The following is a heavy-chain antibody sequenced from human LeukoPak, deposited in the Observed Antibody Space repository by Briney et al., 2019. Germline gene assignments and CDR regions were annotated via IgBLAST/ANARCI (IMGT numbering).Heavy chain of an antibody. D-gene: IGHD6-6*01. CDR2: INHSGST. V-gene: IGHV4-34*01. J-gene: IGHJ2*01. CDR1: GDSISGYY. CDR3: ARRLAARGGYFDL. Sequence: SETLSLTCTVSGDSISGYYWSWIRQPPGKGLEWIGEINHSGSTNYNPSLKSRVTISVDTSKSQFSLKLSSVTAADTAVYYCARRLAARGGYFDLWGRGTLVTVPS.